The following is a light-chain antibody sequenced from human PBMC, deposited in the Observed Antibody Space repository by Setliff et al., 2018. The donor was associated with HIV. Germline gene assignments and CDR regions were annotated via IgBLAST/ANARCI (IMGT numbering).Light chain of an antibody. V-gene: IGLV1-40*01. CDR1: SSNIGAGYD. Sequence: QSVLTQPPSVSGAPGQKITISCTGGSSNIGAGYDVHWYQQLPGTAPKLLIYGNNNRPSGVPDRFSGSKSGTSASLAITGLQAEDEADYYCQSYDSSLSGSGVFGSGTKVTVL. CDR3: QSYDSSLSGSGV. CDR2: GNN. J-gene: IGLJ1*01.